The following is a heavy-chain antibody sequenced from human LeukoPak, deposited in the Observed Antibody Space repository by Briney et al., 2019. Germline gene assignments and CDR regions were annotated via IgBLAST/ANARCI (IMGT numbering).Heavy chain of an antibody. CDR2: ISYDGSNK. D-gene: IGHD4-17*01. CDR1: GFTFSSYS. CDR3: ARVVRTVTNWFDP. J-gene: IGHJ5*02. Sequence: GGSLRLSCAASGFTFSSYSMNWVRQAPGKGLEWVAVISYDGSNKYYADSVKGRFTISRDNSKNTLYLQMNSLRAEDTAVYYCARVVRTVTNWFDPWGQGTLVTVSS. V-gene: IGHV3-30*03.